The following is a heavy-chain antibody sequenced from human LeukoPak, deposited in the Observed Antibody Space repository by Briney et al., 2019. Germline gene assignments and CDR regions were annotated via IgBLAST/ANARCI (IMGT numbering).Heavy chain of an antibody. D-gene: IGHD1-26*01. V-gene: IGHV4-59*01. J-gene: IGHJ4*02. CDR1: GGSISSYY. CDR3: AGGFGEWELYYFDY. Sequence: SETLSLTCTVSGGSISSYYWSWIRQPPGKGLEWIGYIYYSGSTNYNPSLKSRVTISVDTSKNQFSLKLSSVTAADTAVYYCAGGFGEWELYYFDYWGQGTLVTVSS. CDR2: IYYSGST.